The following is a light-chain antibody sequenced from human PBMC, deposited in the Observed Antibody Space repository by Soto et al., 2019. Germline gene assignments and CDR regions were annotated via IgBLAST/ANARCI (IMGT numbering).Light chain of an antibody. CDR3: CSYAGSPRDV. CDR2: DVS. V-gene: IGLV2-11*01. J-gene: IGLJ1*01. CDR1: SSDVGGYNY. Sequence: QSALTQPRSVSGSPGQSVTISCTGTSSDVGGYNYVSWYQQHPGKAPKVMMYDVSERPSGVPDRFSGSKSGNTASLTISGLQAEDEADYYCCSYAGSPRDVFGTGTKLTVL.